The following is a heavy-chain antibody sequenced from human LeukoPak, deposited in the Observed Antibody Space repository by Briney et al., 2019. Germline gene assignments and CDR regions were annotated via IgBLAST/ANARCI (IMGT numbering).Heavy chain of an antibody. CDR1: GGSFSGYY. CDR2: INHSGST. V-gene: IGHV4-34*01. D-gene: IGHD3-10*01. CDR3: ARQPPQKIWFERGSFYSNYYYYMDV. J-gene: IGHJ6*03. Sequence: PSETLSLTCAVYGGSFSGYYWSWIRQPPGKGLEWIGEINHSGSTNYNPSLKSRVTISVDTSKNQFSLKLNSVTAADTAVYYCARQPPQKIWFERGSFYSNYYYYMDVWGKGTTVTISS.